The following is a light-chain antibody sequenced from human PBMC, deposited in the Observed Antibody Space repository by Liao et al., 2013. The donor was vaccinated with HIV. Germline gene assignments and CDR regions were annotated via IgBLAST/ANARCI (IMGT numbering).Light chain of an antibody. CDR3: QVWDHSSDQGV. V-gene: IGLV3-25*02. J-gene: IGLJ3*02. CDR2: KDS. CDR1: AMSKQY. Sequence: SYELTQPPSVSVSPGQTARITCSGDAMSKQYVYWYQQRPGQAPVVVIYKDSERPSGIPERFSGSNSGNTATLTISRVEAGDEADYYCQVWDHSSDQGVFGGGTKLTVL.